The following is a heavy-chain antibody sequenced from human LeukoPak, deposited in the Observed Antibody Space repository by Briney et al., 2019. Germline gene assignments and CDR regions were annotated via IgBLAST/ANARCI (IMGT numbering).Heavy chain of an antibody. CDR3: AKVNRGPYSYGDYDY. Sequence: GGSLRLSCAASGFTFSSYAMSWVRQAPGKGLEWVSAISGSGGSTYYADSVKGRFTISRDNSKNTVYLQMNSLRAEDTAVYYCAKVNRGPYSYGDYDYWGQGTLVTVSS. D-gene: IGHD5-18*01. V-gene: IGHV3-23*01. CDR1: GFTFSSYA. J-gene: IGHJ4*02. CDR2: ISGSGGST.